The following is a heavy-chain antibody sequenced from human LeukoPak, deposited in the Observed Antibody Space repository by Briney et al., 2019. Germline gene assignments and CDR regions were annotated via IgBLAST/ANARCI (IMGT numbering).Heavy chain of an antibody. CDR1: GYTFTGYY. V-gene: IGHV1-2*02. CDR3: ASSYYDSSGPLRYYYYYMDV. Sequence: ASVKVSCKASGYTFTGYYMHWVRQAPGQGLEWMGWINPNSGGTNYAQKFQGRVTITADKSTSTAYMELSSLRSEDTAVYYCASSYYDSSGPLRYYYYYMDVWGKGTTVTVSS. J-gene: IGHJ6*03. D-gene: IGHD3-22*01. CDR2: INPNSGGT.